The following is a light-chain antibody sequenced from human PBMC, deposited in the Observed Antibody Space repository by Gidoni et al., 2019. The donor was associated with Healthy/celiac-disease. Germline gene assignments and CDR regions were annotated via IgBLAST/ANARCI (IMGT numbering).Light chain of an antibody. CDR3: QQYNSYSWT. CDR2: DSS. Sequence: DIQMTQSPSTLSASVGDRGTITCRASQSSSSWLAWYQQKPGKAPKLLIYDSSSLESGVPSRFSGSGSGTEFTLTISSLQPDDFATYYCQQYNSYSWTFGQGTKVEIK. J-gene: IGKJ1*01. V-gene: IGKV1-5*01. CDR1: QSSSSW.